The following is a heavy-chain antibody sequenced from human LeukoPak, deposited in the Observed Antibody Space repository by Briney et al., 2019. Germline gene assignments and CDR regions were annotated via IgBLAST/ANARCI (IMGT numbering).Heavy chain of an antibody. D-gene: IGHD3-3*01. V-gene: IGHV3-20*04. CDR2: INWSGGST. Sequence: GGSLRLSCAASGFTFDDYGMSWVRQAPGKGLEWVSAINWSGGSTGYADSVKGRFTISRDNAKNSLYLQMNSLRAEDTALYYCARDRMYDFWSGHYYWGQGTLVTVSS. J-gene: IGHJ4*02. CDR3: ARDRMYDFWSGHYY. CDR1: GFTFDDYG.